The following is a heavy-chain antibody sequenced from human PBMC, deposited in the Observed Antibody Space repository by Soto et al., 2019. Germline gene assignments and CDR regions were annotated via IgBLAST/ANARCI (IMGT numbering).Heavy chain of an antibody. CDR1: GFTFSSYA. Sequence: QVQLVESGGGVVQPGRSLRLSCAASGFTFSSYAMHWVRQAPGKGLEWVAVISYDGSNKYYADSVKGRFTISRDNSKNTLYLQMNSLRAEDTAVYYCARDRNQWLGRGYYYYGMDVWCQGTTVTVSS. CDR3: ARDRNQWLGRGYYYYGMDV. D-gene: IGHD6-19*01. V-gene: IGHV3-30-3*01. J-gene: IGHJ6*02. CDR2: ISYDGSNK.